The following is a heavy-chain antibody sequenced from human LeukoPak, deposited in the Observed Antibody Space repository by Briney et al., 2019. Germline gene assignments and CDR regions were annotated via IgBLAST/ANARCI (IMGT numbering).Heavy chain of an antibody. Sequence: SVKVSCKASGYTFTIYGISWVRQAPGQGLEWMGGIIPIFGTANYAQKFQGRVTITADESTSTAYMELSSLRSEDTAVYYCARFIVVVPAAIGYAFDIWGQGTMVTVSS. J-gene: IGHJ3*02. V-gene: IGHV1-69*13. CDR2: IIPIFGTA. D-gene: IGHD2-2*01. CDR1: GYTFTIYG. CDR3: ARFIVVVPAAIGYAFDI.